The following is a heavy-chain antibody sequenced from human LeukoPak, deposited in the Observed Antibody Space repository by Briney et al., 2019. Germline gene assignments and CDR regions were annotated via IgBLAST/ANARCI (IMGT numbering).Heavy chain of an antibody. Sequence: SETLSLTCTVSGGSISSYYWSWIRQPPGKGLEWIGYIYYSGSTNYNPSLKSRVTISVDTSKNQFSLKLSSVTAADTAVYYCARENGYNPLDAFDIWGQGTMVTVSS. J-gene: IGHJ3*02. V-gene: IGHV4-59*01. CDR3: ARENGYNPLDAFDI. CDR1: GGSISSYY. CDR2: IYYSGST. D-gene: IGHD5-24*01.